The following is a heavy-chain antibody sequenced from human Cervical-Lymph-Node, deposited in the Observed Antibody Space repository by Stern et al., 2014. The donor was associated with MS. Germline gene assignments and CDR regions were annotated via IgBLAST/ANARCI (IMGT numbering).Heavy chain of an antibody. J-gene: IGHJ6*02. CDR2: IVVDRADA. V-gene: IGHV1-58*02. CDR1: GFTFLSSA. CDR3: AAEGEYIRSGIYHYTGMDV. D-gene: IGHD3-10*01. Sequence: QLVQSGPEVKRPGTSVRLSCKASGFTFLSSAMQWVRQARGQRLELIGFIVVDRADARYAQKFHDRVTISRDMSTSTVNMELSSLRSEDAAVYYCAAEGEYIRSGIYHYTGMDVWGQGTTVTVSS.